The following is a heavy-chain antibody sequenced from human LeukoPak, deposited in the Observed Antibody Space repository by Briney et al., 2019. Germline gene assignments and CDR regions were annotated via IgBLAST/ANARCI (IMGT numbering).Heavy chain of an antibody. CDR2: IYHSGST. CDR3: ARDGYSGYANFDY. CDR1: GGSISSSNW. J-gene: IGHJ4*02. V-gene: IGHV4-4*02. Sequence: SGTLSLTCAVSGGSISSSNWWSWVRQPPGKGLEWIGEIYHSGSTNYNPSLKSRVTISVDKSKNQFSLQLNSVTPEDTAVYYCARDGYSGYANFDYWGQGTLVTVSS. D-gene: IGHD5-12*01.